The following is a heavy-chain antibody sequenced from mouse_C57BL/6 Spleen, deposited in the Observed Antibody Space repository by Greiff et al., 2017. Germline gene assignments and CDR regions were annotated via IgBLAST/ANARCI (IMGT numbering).Heavy chain of an antibody. Sequence: EVKLVESGGGLAKPGGSLKLSCAASGFTFSSYAMSWVRQTPEKRLEWVAPISDGCSYNYYPDNVQCRFTISRDTAKNNLYLQMSHLKSEDTAMYYCARGTDDYDAMDYWGQGASVTFSS. CDR2: ISDGCSYN. CDR3: ARGTDDYDAMDY. CDR1: GFTFSSYA. V-gene: IGHV5-4*03. J-gene: IGHJ4*01.